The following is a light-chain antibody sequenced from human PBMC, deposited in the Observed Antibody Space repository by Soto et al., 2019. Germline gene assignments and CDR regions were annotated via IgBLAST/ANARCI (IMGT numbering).Light chain of an antibody. V-gene: IGKV3-20*01. CDR2: GAS. CDR3: QQYGSPGT. CDR1: QSVRSN. Sequence: EIVMTQSPATLSVSPGERATLSCRASQSVRSNLAWYHQKPGQAPRLLIYGASNRATGIPDRFSGSGSGTDFTLTISRLEPEDFAVYYCQQYGSPGTFGQGTKVDIK. J-gene: IGKJ1*01.